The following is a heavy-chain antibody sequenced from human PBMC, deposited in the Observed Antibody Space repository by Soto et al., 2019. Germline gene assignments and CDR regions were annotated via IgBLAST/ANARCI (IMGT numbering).Heavy chain of an antibody. Sequence: VGFLRLSCIASGVTFISHWMHWVRQAPGKGLVWVSRVKYDGRTTNYADSVKGRFTISRDNAKNTVYLQMNSLRAEDTAVYYCARARRSGYYIDYWGQGTLVTVSS. CDR1: GVTFISHW. CDR3: ARARRSGYYIDY. D-gene: IGHD3-3*01. V-gene: IGHV3-74*01. J-gene: IGHJ4*02. CDR2: VKYDGRTT.